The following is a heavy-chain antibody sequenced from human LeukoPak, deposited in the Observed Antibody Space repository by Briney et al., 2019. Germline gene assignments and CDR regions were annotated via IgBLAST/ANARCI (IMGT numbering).Heavy chain of an antibody. CDR2: IYYSGST. J-gene: IGHJ4*02. V-gene: IGHV4-39*01. Sequence: SETLSLTCTVSGGSISSSSYYWGWIRQPPGKGLEWIGSIYYSGSTYYNPSLKSRVTISVDTSKNQFSLKLSSVTAADTAVYYCARGTVVGAGLYYFDYWGQGTLVTVSS. CDR1: GGSISSSSYY. CDR3: ARGTVVGAGLYYFDY. D-gene: IGHD1-26*01.